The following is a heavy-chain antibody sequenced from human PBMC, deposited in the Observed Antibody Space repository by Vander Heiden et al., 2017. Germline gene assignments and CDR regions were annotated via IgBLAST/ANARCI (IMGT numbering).Heavy chain of an antibody. CDR1: GFSFTTDS. CDR2: IDFSSTYI. J-gene: IGHJ5*02. CDR3: ARRVLGGPSWFDP. V-gene: IGHV3-21*01. Sequence: EMQLLQSGGGLVKPGESLTLSCTASGFSFTTDSMTGVRQAPGKGLECISSIDFSSTYIYYADSWKGRFTISRDNSKESLYLQMTSRRADDTAVYFCARRVLGGPSWFDPWGQVTLVTVSS. D-gene: IGHD1-26*01.